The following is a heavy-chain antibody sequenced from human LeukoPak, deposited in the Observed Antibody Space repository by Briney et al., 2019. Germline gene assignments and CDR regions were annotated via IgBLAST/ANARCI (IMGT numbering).Heavy chain of an antibody. CDR2: ISSNGGTT. D-gene: IGHD3-22*01. Sequence: GGSLRLSCAASRFTFSSDAMHWVRQAPGKGLEYVSAISSNGGTTHYGNSVKGRFTISRDNSKNTLYLQMGSLRAEDMAVYFCARSSGYGYYFDYWGQGTLVTVSS. J-gene: IGHJ4*02. CDR1: RFTFSSDA. CDR3: ARSSGYGYYFDY. V-gene: IGHV3-64*01.